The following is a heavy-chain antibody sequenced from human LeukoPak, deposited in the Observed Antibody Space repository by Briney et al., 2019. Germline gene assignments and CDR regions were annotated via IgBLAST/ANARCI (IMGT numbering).Heavy chain of an antibody. Sequence: PGRSLRLSCAASGFTFDDYAMHWVRQAPGKGLEWVSGISWNSGSIGYADSVKGRFTISRDNAKNSLYLQMNSLRAEDTAVYYCAREGYDSSGYYPEGPIDYWGQGTLVTVSS. V-gene: IGHV3-9*01. CDR3: AREGYDSSGYYPEGPIDY. CDR2: ISWNSGSI. CDR1: GFTFDDYA. D-gene: IGHD3-22*01. J-gene: IGHJ4*02.